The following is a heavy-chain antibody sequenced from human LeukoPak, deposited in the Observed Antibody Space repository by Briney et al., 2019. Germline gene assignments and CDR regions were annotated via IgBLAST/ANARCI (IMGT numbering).Heavy chain of an antibody. CDR3: AKRYRGAPLYGMDV. CDR2: ISGSGGST. Sequence: GGSLRLSCAASGFTFSSYALSWVRQAPGKGLERVSAISGSGGSTYYADSVKGRFTISRDNSKNTLYLQMNSLRAEDTAVYYCAKRYRGAPLYGMDVWGKGTTVTVSS. J-gene: IGHJ6*04. D-gene: IGHD3-10*01. V-gene: IGHV3-23*01. CDR1: GFTFSSYA.